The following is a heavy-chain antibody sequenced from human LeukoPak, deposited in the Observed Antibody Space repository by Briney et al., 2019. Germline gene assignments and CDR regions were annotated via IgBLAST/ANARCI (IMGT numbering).Heavy chain of an antibody. CDR2: IRYDESRK. V-gene: IGHV3-30*02. J-gene: IGHJ4*02. D-gene: IGHD1-26*01. CDR1: GFTFDQYG. CDR3: AKGYSGSYWAVDS. Sequence: GGSLRLSCAASGFTFDQYGMQWVRHAPGKGLEWVAFIRYDESRKYYADSVKGRFTISRDNSKNTVDLQMNSLRAEDSALYYCAKGYSGSYWAVDSGGQGTLVTVSS.